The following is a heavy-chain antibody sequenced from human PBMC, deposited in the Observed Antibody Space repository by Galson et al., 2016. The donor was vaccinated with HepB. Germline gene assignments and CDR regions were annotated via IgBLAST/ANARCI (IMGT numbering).Heavy chain of an antibody. CDR1: DVSINSGSYF. D-gene: IGHD1-7*01. V-gene: IGHV4-39*01. CDR2: THWTGTS. Sequence: ETLSLTCTVSDVSINSGSYFWGWIRQPPGKGLEWVGSTHWTGTSYSQPTLQSRVTVSLDTPKNQFSLRLSPVTAADTAVYYCARQNYIHWFDTWGQGALVTVSS. J-gene: IGHJ5*02. CDR3: ARQNYIHWFDT.